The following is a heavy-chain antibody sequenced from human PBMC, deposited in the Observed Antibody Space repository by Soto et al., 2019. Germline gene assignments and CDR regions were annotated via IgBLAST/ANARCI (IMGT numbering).Heavy chain of an antibody. CDR1: GYTFMSYP. CDR2: INAGDDIT. D-gene: IGHD3-10*01. J-gene: IGHJ4*02. CDR3: TCDPFTVVRGFIPYLDY. Sequence: ASVKVSCKASGYTFMSYPLHWVRQAPGQRPEWMGWINAGDDITQFSQKNQGRLTFTRDTSASTGYMELRSLRSEDTAVNYCTCDPFTVVRGFIPYLDYWGQGTLVTVSS. V-gene: IGHV1-3*01.